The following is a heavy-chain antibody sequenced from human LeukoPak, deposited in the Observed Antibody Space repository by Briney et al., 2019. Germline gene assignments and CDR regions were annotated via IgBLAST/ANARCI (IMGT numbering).Heavy chain of an antibody. D-gene: IGHD6-13*01. CDR2: IIPIFGTA. CDR3: ARASSSWAYHYYYMDV. J-gene: IGHJ6*03. V-gene: IGHV1-69*05. CDR1: GGTFSSYA. Sequence: ASVKVSCKASGGTFSSYAISWVRQAPGQGLEWMERIIPIFGTANYAQKFRGRVTITTDESTSTAYMELSSLRSEDTAVYYCARASSSWAYHYYYMDVWCKGTPVTVSS.